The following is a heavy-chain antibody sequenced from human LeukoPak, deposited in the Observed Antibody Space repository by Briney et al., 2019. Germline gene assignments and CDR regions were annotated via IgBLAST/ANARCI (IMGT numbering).Heavy chain of an antibody. D-gene: IGHD3-3*01. J-gene: IGHJ3*02. CDR2: IWYDGSNK. CDR3: ARAHYDFWSGYYGHGAFDI. CDR1: GFTFSSYG. V-gene: IGHV3-33*01. Sequence: GGSLRLSCAASGFTFSSYGMHWVRQAPGKGLEWVAVIWYDGSNKYYADSVKGRFTISRDNSKNTLYLQMNSLRAEDTAVYYCARAHYDFWSGYYGHGAFDIWGQGTMVTVSS.